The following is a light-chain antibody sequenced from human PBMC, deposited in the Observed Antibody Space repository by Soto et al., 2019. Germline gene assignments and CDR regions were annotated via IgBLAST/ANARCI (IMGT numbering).Light chain of an antibody. CDR1: QNIRNW. CDR2: AAS. CDR3: QQSNSAPPWT. V-gene: IGKV1-39*01. J-gene: IGKJ1*01. Sequence: DIQMTQSPSTLSASVGDSVTITCRASQNIRNWLAWYQQKPGKAPRLLIYAASSVQTGVPPRFSGSGSGTDFTLTISSLRPEDIATYFCQQSNSAPPWTFGQGTKVDI.